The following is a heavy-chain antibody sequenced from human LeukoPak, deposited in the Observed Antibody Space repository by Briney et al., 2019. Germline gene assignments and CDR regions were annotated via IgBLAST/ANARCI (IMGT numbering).Heavy chain of an antibody. D-gene: IGHD6-25*01. CDR2: IKQDGSEK. CDR3: ARTQRRLDY. CDR1: GFTFSSYW. Sequence: GGSLRLSCAASGFTFSSYWMSWARQAPGNGQELVANIKQDGSEKYYVDSVKGRFTISRDNAKNSLYLQMNSLRAEDTAVYYCARTQRRLDYWGQGTLVTVSS. V-gene: IGHV3-7*01. J-gene: IGHJ4*02.